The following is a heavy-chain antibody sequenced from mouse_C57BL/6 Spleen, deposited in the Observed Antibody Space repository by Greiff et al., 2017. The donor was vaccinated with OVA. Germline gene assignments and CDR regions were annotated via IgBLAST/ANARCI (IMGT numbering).Heavy chain of an antibody. Sequence: QVQLKQPGAELVRPGSSVKLSCKASGYTFTSYWMHWVKQRPIQGLEWIGNIDPSDSETHYNQKFKDKATLTVDKSSSTAYMQLSSLTSEDSAVYYCARIGDGYYGYWGQGTTLTVSS. J-gene: IGHJ2*01. CDR2: IDPSDSET. D-gene: IGHD2-3*01. CDR3: ARIGDGYYGY. V-gene: IGHV1-52*01. CDR1: GYTFTSYW.